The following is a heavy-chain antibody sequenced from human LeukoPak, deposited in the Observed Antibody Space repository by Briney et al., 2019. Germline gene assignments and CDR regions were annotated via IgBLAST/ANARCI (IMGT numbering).Heavy chain of an antibody. CDR3: ARARYYYDSSGYLSGGYFDY. J-gene: IGHJ4*02. D-gene: IGHD3-22*01. Sequence: SETLSLTCAVYGGSFSGYYWSWIRQPPGKGLEWIGEINHSGSTNYNPSLKSRVTISVDTSKNQFSLKLSSVTAADTAVYYCARARYYYDSSGYLSGGYFDYWGQGALVTVSS. CDR1: GGSFSGYY. CDR2: INHSGST. V-gene: IGHV4-34*01.